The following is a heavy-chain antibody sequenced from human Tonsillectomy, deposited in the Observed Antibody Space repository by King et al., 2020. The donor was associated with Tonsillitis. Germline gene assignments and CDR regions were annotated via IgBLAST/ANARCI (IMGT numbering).Heavy chain of an antibody. CDR1: GFTFGDHC. CDR2: IRRDGSNK. Sequence: VQLVESGGGLVQPGGSLRLSCAASGFTFGDHCMSWVRQAPGKGLEWVAKIRRDGSNKYYVDSVKGRFDISRDNAKNSVFLQMNSLRAEYTAIYYCVRDWREGHNSCFDSWGHGTLVTVSP. J-gene: IGHJ5*01. CDR3: VRDWREGHNSCFDS. D-gene: IGHD5-24*01. V-gene: IGHV3-7*01.